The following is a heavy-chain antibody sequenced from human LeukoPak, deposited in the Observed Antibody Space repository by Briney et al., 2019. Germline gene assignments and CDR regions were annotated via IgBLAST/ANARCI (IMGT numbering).Heavy chain of an antibody. J-gene: IGHJ4*02. CDR3: ARGRGYSYGPVAY. Sequence: TGGSLRLSCAASGFTVSSNYMSWVRQAPGKGLEWVSVIYSGGSTYYADSVKGRFTISRDNSKNTLYLQMNSLRAEDTAVYYCARGRGYSYGPVAYWGQGTLVTVSS. V-gene: IGHV3-66*02. D-gene: IGHD5-18*01. CDR1: GFTVSSNY. CDR2: IYSGGST.